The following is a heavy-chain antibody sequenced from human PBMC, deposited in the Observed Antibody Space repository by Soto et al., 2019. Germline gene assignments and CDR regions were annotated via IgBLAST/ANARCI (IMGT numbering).Heavy chain of an antibody. CDR3: ARNGHSSDYRGWFDP. CDR2: IYSGGTT. Sequence: GGSLRLSCAASGFTVSSNYMSWVRQAPGKGLEWVSVIYSGGTTYYADSVKGRFTISRDNSKNTLYLQMNSLRAEDTAVYYCARNGHSSDYRGWFDPWGQGTLVTVSS. V-gene: IGHV3-66*01. D-gene: IGHD3-22*01. J-gene: IGHJ5*02. CDR1: GFTVSSNY.